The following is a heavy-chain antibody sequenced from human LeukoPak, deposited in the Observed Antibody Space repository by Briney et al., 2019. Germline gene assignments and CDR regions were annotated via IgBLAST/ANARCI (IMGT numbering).Heavy chain of an antibody. CDR2: IKEDGTVK. Sequence: GGSLRLSCAASGFTFSVSWMSWVRQAPGKGLEWVANIKEDGTVKNYVDSVKGRLTISRDNAKKSLFLQMNSLRAEDTAVYYCVKDRGWNTFDYWGQGTLVTVS. J-gene: IGHJ4*02. CDR3: VKDRGWNTFDY. D-gene: IGHD1/OR15-1a*01. CDR1: GFTFSVSW. V-gene: IGHV3-7*01.